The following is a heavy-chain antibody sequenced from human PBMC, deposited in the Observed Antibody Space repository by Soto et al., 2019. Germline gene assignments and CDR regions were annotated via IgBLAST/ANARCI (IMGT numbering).Heavy chain of an antibody. Sequence: GSLRLSCSASGFTFSSYGMHGVRQAPGKGLEWVAVIWYDGSNKYYADSVKGRFTISRDNSKNTLYLQMNSLRAEDTAVYYCARGDIRITMIVNWFDPWGQGTLVTVYS. CDR2: IWYDGSNK. CDR3: ARGDIRITMIVNWFDP. J-gene: IGHJ5*02. V-gene: IGHV3-33*01. CDR1: GFTFSSYG. D-gene: IGHD3-22*01.